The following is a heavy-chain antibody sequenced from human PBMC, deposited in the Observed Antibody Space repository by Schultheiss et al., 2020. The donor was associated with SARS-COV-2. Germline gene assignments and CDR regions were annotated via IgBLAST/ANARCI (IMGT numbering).Heavy chain of an antibody. D-gene: IGHD2-2*01. CDR3: ARVEGYCSTTSCLFDY. V-gene: IGHV3-21*05. J-gene: IGHJ4*02. Sequence: GGSLRLSCAASGFAFSSYDMNWVRQAPGKGLEWVSYISSSSSYTNYADSVKGRFTISRDNAKNSLYLQMNSLRAEDTAVYYCARVEGYCSTTSCLFDYWGQGTLVTVSS. CDR1: GFAFSSYD. CDR2: ISSSSSYT.